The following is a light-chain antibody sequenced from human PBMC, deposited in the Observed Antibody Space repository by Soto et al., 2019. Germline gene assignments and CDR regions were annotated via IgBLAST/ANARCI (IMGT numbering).Light chain of an antibody. J-gene: IGLJ1*01. V-gene: IGLV2-14*01. CDR2: EVN. CDR3: RSYSTPSTLV. Sequence: QSALTQPASVSGSPGQSVTISCTGASSDVGGYDYVSWYQQHPGKAPKLILYEVNNRPSGVSNHFSGSKSGNTASLIISGLQADDEADYYCRSYSTPSTLVFGSGTKLTVL. CDR1: SSDVGGYDY.